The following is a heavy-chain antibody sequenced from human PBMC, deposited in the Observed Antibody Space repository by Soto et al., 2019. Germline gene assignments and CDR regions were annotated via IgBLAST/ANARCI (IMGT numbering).Heavy chain of an antibody. V-gene: IGHV5-10-1*01. CDR1: GYSFTIYC. J-gene: IGHJ6*01. D-gene: IGHD3-22*01. CDR2: IDPSDSYT. Sequence: GASLKIACDGSGYSFTIYCISLVLQMPGKGPEWMGRIDPSDSYTTYSPSFQGHVTISADKSIRTAYLQWSSLKASDTAMYYCAIDSSGTPGYYYCGKNVWGRVTTV. CDR3: AIDSSGTPGYYYCGKNV.